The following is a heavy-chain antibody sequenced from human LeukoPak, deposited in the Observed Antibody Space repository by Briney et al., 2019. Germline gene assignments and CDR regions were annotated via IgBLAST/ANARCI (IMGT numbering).Heavy chain of an antibody. CDR2: ISGDGGST. J-gene: IGHJ4*02. CDR3: AKDGYGDYAAYFDY. CDR1: GFTFDDYA. V-gene: IGHV3-43*02. D-gene: IGHD4-17*01. Sequence: GGSLRLSCAASGFTFDDYAMHWVRQAPGKGLEWVSLISGDGGSTYYANSVKGGFTISRDNSKNSLYLQMNSLRTEDTALYYCAKDGYGDYAAYFDYWGQGTLVTVSS.